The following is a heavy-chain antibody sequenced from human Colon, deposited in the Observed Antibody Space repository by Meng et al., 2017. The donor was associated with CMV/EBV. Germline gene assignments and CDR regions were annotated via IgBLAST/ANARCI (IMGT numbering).Heavy chain of an antibody. CDR1: AVSFSRSKW. V-gene: IGHV4-4*02. D-gene: IGHD5-18*01. CDR3: AKIPLGYSLSPLVGLDP. J-gene: IGHJ5*02. Sequence: LQAANTGLWQPSGTLSLVCSVSAVSFSRSKWWTGVRQPPGKGLEWIGEIYHSGTTNYNPSLKSRVTISVDKSKNQVSLNLSSVTAADTAVYFCAKIPLGYSLSPLVGLDPWGQGTLVTVSS. CDR2: IYHSGTT.